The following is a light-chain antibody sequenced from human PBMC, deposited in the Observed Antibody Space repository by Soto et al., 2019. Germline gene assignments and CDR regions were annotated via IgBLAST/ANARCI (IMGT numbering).Light chain of an antibody. Sequence: PGERVTLSCRASQSVSRSYLTCYQHKPGQAPRLLICGASTRATGIPARFSGSGSGTDFSLTISSLQPEDFAVYYCQQRAKWVTFGRGTKVDIK. J-gene: IGKJ4*01. CDR2: GAS. CDR3: QQRAKWVT. V-gene: IGKV3D-7*01. CDR1: QSVSRSY.